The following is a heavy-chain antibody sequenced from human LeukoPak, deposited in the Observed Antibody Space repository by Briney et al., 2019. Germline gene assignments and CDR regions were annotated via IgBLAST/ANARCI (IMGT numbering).Heavy chain of an antibody. J-gene: IGHJ3*02. V-gene: IGHV3-11*01. Sequence: PGGSLRLSCAASGFTFSDYYMSWIRQAPGKGLEWVSYISSSGSTIYYADSVKGRFTISRDTAKNSLYLQMNSLRAEDTAVYYCARELRELLGGDAFDIWGQGTMVTVSS. CDR1: GFTFSDYY. CDR2: ISSSGSTI. CDR3: ARELRELLGGDAFDI. D-gene: IGHD1-26*01.